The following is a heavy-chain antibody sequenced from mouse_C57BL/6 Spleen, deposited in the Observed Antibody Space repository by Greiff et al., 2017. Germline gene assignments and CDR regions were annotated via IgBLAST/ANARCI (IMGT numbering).Heavy chain of an antibody. V-gene: IGHV5-4*01. J-gene: IGHJ2*01. Sequence: EVKLVESGGGLVKPGGSLKLSCAASGFTFSSYAMSWVRQTPEKRLEWVATISDGGSYTYYPDNVKGRFTISRDNAKNNLYLQMSHLKSEDTAMYYCARDYYYGSVFDYWGQGTTLTVSS. D-gene: IGHD1-1*01. CDR3: ARDYYYGSVFDY. CDR1: GFTFSSYA. CDR2: ISDGGSYT.